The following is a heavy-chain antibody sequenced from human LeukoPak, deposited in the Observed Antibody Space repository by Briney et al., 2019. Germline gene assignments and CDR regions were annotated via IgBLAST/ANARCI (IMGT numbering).Heavy chain of an antibody. J-gene: IGHJ4*02. CDR3: ARLIQLCQFDY. CDR1: GGSVSSGGYY. Sequence: SETLSLTCTVSGGSVSSGGYYWSWIRQHPGKGLEWIGYIYYSGSTYYNPSLKSRVTISVDTSKNQFSLKLSSVTAADTAVYYCARLIQLCQFDYWGQGTLVTVSS. D-gene: IGHD5-18*01. CDR2: IYYSGST. V-gene: IGHV4-31*03.